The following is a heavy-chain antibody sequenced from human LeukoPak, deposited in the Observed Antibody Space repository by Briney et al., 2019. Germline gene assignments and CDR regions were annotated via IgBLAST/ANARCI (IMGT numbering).Heavy chain of an antibody. Sequence: SETLSLTCTVSGVSVSSGSYYWSWIRQPPGKGLEWIGYIYYSGSTNYNPSLKSRVTISVDTSKNQFSLKLSSVTAADTAVYYCARGRNWNNMPYYFDYWGQGTLVTVSS. CDR3: ARGRNWNNMPYYFDY. D-gene: IGHD1/OR15-1a*01. CDR2: IYYSGST. CDR1: GVSVSSGSYY. V-gene: IGHV4-61*01. J-gene: IGHJ4*02.